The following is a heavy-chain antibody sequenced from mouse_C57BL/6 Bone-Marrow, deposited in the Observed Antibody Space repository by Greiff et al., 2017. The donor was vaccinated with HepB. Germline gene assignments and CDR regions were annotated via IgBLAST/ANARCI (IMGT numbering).Heavy chain of an antibody. CDR1: GYTFPSYW. J-gene: IGHJ4*01. CDR3: ARLTAQARGSYYAMDY. Sequence: QVQLQQPGAELVKPGASVKLSCKASGYTFPSYWLHWVKQRPGRGLEWIGMIDPNSGGNKYNEKFKSKATLPVDKPTSTAYMQLSSLTSEDSAVYYCARLTAQARGSYYAMDYWGQGTSVTGSS. V-gene: IGHV1-72*01. CDR2: IDPNSGGN. D-gene: IGHD3-2*02.